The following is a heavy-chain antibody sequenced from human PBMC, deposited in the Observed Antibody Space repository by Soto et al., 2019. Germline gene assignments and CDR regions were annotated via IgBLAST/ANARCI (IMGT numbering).Heavy chain of an antibody. CDR2: INQDGSQK. Sequence: EVQLVESGGGLGQPGGSLRLSCAASGFTFTRYWLAWVRQAPGTGLEWVANINQDGSQKYYVDSVKGRFTISRDNAKNSLYLQMNSLGSEDTAVYYCARTGEDYWGQGILVTVSS. D-gene: IGHD3-10*01. CDR3: ARTGEDY. V-gene: IGHV3-7*01. CDR1: GFTFTRYW. J-gene: IGHJ4*02.